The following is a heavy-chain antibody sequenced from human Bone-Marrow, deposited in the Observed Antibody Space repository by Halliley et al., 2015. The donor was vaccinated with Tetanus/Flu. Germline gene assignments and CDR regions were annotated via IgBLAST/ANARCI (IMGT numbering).Heavy chain of an antibody. J-gene: IGHJ4*02. V-gene: IGHV3-21*06. Sequence: GSLRLSCAASRFDFSTHSMNWVRQAPGKGLEWVSSISGSGAYTFYADSVKGRFTISRDNAKNSLYLQMNSLRAEDTAIYYCARDPAVVVQWVAGTGHPFDYWGQGTLVTVSS. CDR3: ARDPAVVVQWVAGTGHPFDY. D-gene: IGHD6-19*01. CDR1: RFDFSTHS. CDR2: ISGSGAYT.